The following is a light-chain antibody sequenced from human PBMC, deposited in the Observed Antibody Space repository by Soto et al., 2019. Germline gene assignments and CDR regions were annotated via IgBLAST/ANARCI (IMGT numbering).Light chain of an antibody. Sequence: TQSXGTVSLSPGEXXXXXXXXIQSVSSSYLAWYQQKTXQAPSLLIYGASSXATGVPSRFSGSGSEKEFTLTISSLQAEDSAVYFCQQYNNWPTWTFGQGTKVDI. CDR2: GAS. J-gene: IGKJ1*01. CDR1: QSVSSSY. V-gene: IGKV3-15*01. CDR3: QQYNNWPTWT.